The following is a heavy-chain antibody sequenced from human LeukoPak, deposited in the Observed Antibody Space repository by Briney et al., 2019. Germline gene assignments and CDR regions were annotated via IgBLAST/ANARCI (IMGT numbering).Heavy chain of an antibody. J-gene: IGHJ4*02. CDR1: GFTFSSYS. V-gene: IGHV3-48*01. Sequence: GGSLRLSCAASGFTFSSYSMNWVRQAPGKGLEWVSYISSSSSTIYYADSVKGRFTVSRDNSKNTLSLQMYSLRAEDTAIYYCAKANVFGVLDYFDYWGQGTLVTVSS. CDR3: AKANVFGVLDYFDY. D-gene: IGHD3-3*01. CDR2: ISSSSSTI.